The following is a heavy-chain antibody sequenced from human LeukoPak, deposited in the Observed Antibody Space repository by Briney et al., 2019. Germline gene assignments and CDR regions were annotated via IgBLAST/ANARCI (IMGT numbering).Heavy chain of an antibody. J-gene: IGHJ6*03. CDR2: ISSSSSYI. D-gene: IGHD6-13*01. V-gene: IGHV3-21*01. CDR1: GFTFSSYS. CDR3: AREVPAAGTPLGYYYYMDV. Sequence: GGSLRLSCAASGFTFSSYSMNWVRQAPGKGLEWVSSISSSSSYIYYADSVKGRFTISRDNAKNSLYLQMNSLRAEDTAVYYCAREVPAAGTPLGYYYYMDVWGKGTTVTVSS.